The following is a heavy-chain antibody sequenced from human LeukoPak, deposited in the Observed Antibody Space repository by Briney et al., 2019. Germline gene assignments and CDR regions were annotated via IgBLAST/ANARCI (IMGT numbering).Heavy chain of an antibody. D-gene: IGHD5-18*01. Sequence: PSQTLSLTCTVSGGSISSGGYYWSWIRQHPGQGLEWIGYIYYSGSTYYNPSLKSRVTISVDTSKNQFSLKLSSVTAADTAVYYCARDQRYSYGTLDVWGKGTTVTVSS. J-gene: IGHJ6*04. CDR1: GGSISSGGYY. CDR2: IYYSGST. CDR3: ARDQRYSYGTLDV. V-gene: IGHV4-31*03.